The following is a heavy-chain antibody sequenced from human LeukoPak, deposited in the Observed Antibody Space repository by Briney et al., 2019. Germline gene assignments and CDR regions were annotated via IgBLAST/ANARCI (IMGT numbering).Heavy chain of an antibody. D-gene: IGHD2-15*01. CDR1: GFTFSNYA. J-gene: IGHJ4*01. CDR2: ISGSGGST. Sequence: PGGSLRLSCAASGFTFSNYAMSWVRQAPGKGLEWVSFISGSGGSTYYADSVKGRFTISRDNSKNTLYLQMNSLRAEDTALYYCTKDLGWPQRAFDYWGRGTLVTVSS. CDR3: TKDLGWPQRAFDY. V-gene: IGHV3-23*01.